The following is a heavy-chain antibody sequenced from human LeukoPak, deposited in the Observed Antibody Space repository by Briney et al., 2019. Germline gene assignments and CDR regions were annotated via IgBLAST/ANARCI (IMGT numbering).Heavy chain of an antibody. Sequence: GASVKVSCKASGYTFTGYYIHWVRQAPGQGLEWMGWINPLSGGTFFAQKFRGRVTVTADTSISTAYMELSGLTSDDTAFLYCARDREGASYAFDVWGQGTLVTVSS. CDR2: INPLSGGT. CDR1: GYTFTGYY. CDR3: ARDREGASYAFDV. V-gene: IGHV1-2*02. J-gene: IGHJ3*01.